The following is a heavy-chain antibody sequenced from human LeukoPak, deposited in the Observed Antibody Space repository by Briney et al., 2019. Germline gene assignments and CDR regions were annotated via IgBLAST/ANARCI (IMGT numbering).Heavy chain of an antibody. D-gene: IGHD4-11*01. Sequence: PGGSLRLSCAASSFTFSSYSMNWVRQAPGKGLEWVSFISSSGDTIYYADSVKGRFTISRDNAKNSLYLQMNSLRAEDTAVYYCTREDHSNYNYWGQGTLVTVSS. J-gene: IGHJ4*02. CDR3: TREDHSNYNY. CDR1: SFTFSSYS. CDR2: ISSSGDTI. V-gene: IGHV3-48*04.